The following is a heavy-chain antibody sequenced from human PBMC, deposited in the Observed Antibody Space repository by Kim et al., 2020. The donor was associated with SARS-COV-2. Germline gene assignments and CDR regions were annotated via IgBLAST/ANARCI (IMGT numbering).Heavy chain of an antibody. J-gene: IGHJ4*02. Sequence: GGRTYYADSVKGRFTISRDNSKNTLYVQMNSLRAEDTAIYYCAKGPDFDYWGQGTLVTVSS. CDR2: GGRT. V-gene: IGHV3-23*01. CDR3: AKGPDFDY.